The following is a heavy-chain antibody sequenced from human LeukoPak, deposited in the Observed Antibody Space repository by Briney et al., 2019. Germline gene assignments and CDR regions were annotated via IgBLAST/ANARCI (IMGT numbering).Heavy chain of an antibody. CDR1: GGSFSGYY. Sequence: SETLSLTCAVYGGSFSGYYWSWIRQPPGKGLEWIGSIYYSGSTYYNPSLKSRVTISVDTSKNQFSLKLSSVTTADTAVYYCARRSTGNDYWCQGTLVTVSS. CDR2: IYYSGST. D-gene: IGHD1-1*01. V-gene: IGHV4-34*01. J-gene: IGHJ4*02. CDR3: ARRSTGNDY.